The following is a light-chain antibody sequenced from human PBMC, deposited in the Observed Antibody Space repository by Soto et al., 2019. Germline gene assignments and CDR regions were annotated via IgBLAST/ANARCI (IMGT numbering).Light chain of an antibody. V-gene: IGKV3D-15*01. CDR1: QSVSNF. J-gene: IGKJ5*01. Sequence: EIVLTQSPATLSLSPGERATLSCRASQSVSNFLALYQQKPGQAPRLLIYGASTRATGIPARFSGSGSGTEFTLTISSLQSEDFAVYYCQQYNNWITFGQGTRLEI. CDR3: QQYNNWIT. CDR2: GAS.